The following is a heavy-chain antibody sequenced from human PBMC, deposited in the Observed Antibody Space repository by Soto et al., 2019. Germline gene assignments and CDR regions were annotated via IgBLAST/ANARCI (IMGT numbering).Heavy chain of an antibody. D-gene: IGHD1-1*01. CDR3: AKGTTGTTYHDAFDI. CDR1: GFTFSSYA. V-gene: IGHV3-23*01. J-gene: IGHJ3*02. CDR2: ISGSVFST. Sequence: GGSLRLSCAASGFTFSSYAMSWVRQAPGKGLEWVSAISGSVFSTYYADSVKGRCTISRDNSKTTLYLQMNSLRAEDTAVYYCAKGTTGTTYHDAFDIWGQGTMVTVSS.